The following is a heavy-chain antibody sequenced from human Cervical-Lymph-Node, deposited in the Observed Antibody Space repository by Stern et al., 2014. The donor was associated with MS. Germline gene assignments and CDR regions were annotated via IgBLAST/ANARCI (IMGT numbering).Heavy chain of an antibody. Sequence: EVPLVESGGGLVQPGESLRLSCAASGFTFTSYSMNWVRQAPGKGLEWVSYVSTTGTSMSYADSVKGRFTISRDNAKNSLFLQMNTLRDEDTAVYYCTRGQGDYWGQGSLVAVSS. CDR1: GFTFTSYS. CDR3: TRGQGDY. V-gene: IGHV3-48*02. CDR2: VSTTGTSM. J-gene: IGHJ4*02.